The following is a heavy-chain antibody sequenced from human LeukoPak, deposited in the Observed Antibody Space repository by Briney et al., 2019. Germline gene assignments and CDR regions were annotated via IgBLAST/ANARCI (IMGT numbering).Heavy chain of an antibody. V-gene: IGHV3-30-3*01. Sequence: GRSLRLSCAASGFTFSSYATHWVRQAPGKGLEWVAVISYDGSNKYYADSVKGRFTTSRDNSKNTLYLQMNSLRAEDTAVYYCARSPNAGWLNWFDPWGQGTLVTVSS. CDR1: GFTFSSYA. CDR2: ISYDGSNK. D-gene: IGHD6-19*01. J-gene: IGHJ5*02. CDR3: ARSPNAGWLNWFDP.